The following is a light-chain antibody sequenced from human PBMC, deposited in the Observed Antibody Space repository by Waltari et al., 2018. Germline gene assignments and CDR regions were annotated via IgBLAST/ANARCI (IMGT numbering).Light chain of an antibody. V-gene: IGKV3-15*01. Sequence: EIVMTQSPGTLSVSPGARATLSCRASHSISSNLAWYQHKPGQAPRLLIYGATTRATGIPARFSGSGSETEFTLTISGLQSEDFAVYYCQQYDNWPPWTFGQGSRVEIK. CDR2: GAT. CDR1: HSISSN. CDR3: QQYDNWPPWT. J-gene: IGKJ1*01.